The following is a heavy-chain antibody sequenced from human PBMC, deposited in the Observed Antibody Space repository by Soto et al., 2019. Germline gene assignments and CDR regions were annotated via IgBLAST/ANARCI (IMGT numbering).Heavy chain of an antibody. CDR3: AHRPGYCSSTSCYYNWFDP. J-gene: IGHJ5*02. D-gene: IGHD2-2*01. CDR2: IYWDDDK. V-gene: IGHV2-5*02. Sequence: QITLKESGPTLVKPTQTLTLTCTFSGFSLSTSGVGVGWIRQPPGKALEWLALIYWDDDKRYSPSLKSRLTLPEDTSKHHVVLTVTTMDPVDTATYYCAHRPGYCSSTSCYYNWFDPWGQGTLVTVSS. CDR1: GFSLSTSGVG.